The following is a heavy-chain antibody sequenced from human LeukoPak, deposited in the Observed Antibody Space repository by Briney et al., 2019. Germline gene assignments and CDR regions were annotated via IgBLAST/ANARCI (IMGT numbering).Heavy chain of an antibody. CDR3: ARAQRVRGVIHYYYMDV. J-gene: IGHJ6*03. D-gene: IGHD3-10*01. Sequence: ASVKVSCKASGYTFTSYYMHWVRQAPGQGLEWMGIINPSGGSTSYAQKFQGRVTMTRDMSTSTVYMELSSLRSEDTAVYYCARAQRVRGVIHYYYMDVWGKGTTVTISS. CDR1: GYTFTSYY. CDR2: INPSGGST. V-gene: IGHV1-46*01.